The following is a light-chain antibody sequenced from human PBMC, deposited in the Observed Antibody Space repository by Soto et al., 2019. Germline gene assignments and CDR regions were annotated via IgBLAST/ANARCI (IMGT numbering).Light chain of an antibody. Sequence: QSALTQPASVSGSPGQSITISCTGTSSDIGAYNYVSWYQQHPGKAPKLMIYGVTNRPSGVSNRFSGSKSGNTASLTISGLQAEDEADYYCSPYTTSSTLGFGGGTKLTVL. CDR1: SSDIGAYNY. CDR2: GVT. V-gene: IGLV2-14*01. J-gene: IGLJ2*01. CDR3: SPYTTSSTLG.